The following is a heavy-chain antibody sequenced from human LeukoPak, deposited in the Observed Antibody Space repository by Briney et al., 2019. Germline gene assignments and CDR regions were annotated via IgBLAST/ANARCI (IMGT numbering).Heavy chain of an antibody. CDR3: ARLQKWFGESHDAFDI. V-gene: IGHV3-7*04. CDR2: IKQDGSEK. J-gene: IGHJ3*02. Sequence: PGGSLRLSCAASGFTFSSYGMHWVRQAPGKGLEWVANIKQDGSEKYYVDSVKGRFTISRDNAKNSLYLQMNSLRAEDTAVYYCARLQKWFGESHDAFDIWGQGTMVTVSS. D-gene: IGHD3-10*01. CDR1: GFTFSSYG.